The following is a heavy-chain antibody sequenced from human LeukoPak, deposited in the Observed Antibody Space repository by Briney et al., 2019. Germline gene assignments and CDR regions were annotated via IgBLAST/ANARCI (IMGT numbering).Heavy chain of an antibody. CDR2: ISHDGGSE. CDR1: GFTIGNHG. V-gene: IGHV3-30*03. J-gene: IGHJ4*02. CDR3: ARDFLRGSPDFFDY. Sequence: PGTSLRLSCVVSGFTIGNHGMHWVRQAPGKGLEWVAMISHDGGSEHYGDSVKGRLTISRDNSKNTLYLQMNSLRTEDTAVYYCARDFLRGSPDFFDYWGQGTLVTVSS. D-gene: IGHD3-16*01.